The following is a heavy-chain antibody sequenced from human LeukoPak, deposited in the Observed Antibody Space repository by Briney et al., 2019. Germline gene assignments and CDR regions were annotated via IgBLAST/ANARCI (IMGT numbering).Heavy chain of an antibody. V-gene: IGHV4-39*07. CDR1: GGSISSSSYY. CDR2: IYYSGST. Sequence: PSESLSLTCTVSGGSISSSSYYWGWIRQPPGKGLEWIGSIYYSGSTYYNPSLKSRVTISVDTSKNQFCLKLSSVTAADTAVYYCAREDPLNHGRYYYYMDVWGKGTTVTVSS. D-gene: IGHD1-14*01. CDR3: AREDPLNHGRYYYYMDV. J-gene: IGHJ6*03.